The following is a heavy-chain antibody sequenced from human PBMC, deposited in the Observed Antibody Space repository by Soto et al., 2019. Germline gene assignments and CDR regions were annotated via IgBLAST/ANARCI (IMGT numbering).Heavy chain of an antibody. CDR3: AHIPYYDILTGYYFDY. J-gene: IGHJ4*02. V-gene: IGHV2-5*02. CDR1: GFSLSTSGVG. D-gene: IGHD3-9*01. Sequence: SGPTLVKPTQTLTLTCTFSGFSLSTSGVGVGWIRQPPGKALEWLALIYWDDDKRYSPSLKSRLTITKDTSKNQVVLTMTNMDPVDTATYYCAHIPYYDILTGYYFDYWGQGTLVTVSS. CDR2: IYWDDDK.